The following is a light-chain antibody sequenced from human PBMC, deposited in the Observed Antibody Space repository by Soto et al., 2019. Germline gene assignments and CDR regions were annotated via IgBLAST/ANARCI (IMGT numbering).Light chain of an antibody. V-gene: IGLV1-40*01. J-gene: IGLJ2*01. CDR3: QSYGNSLSASI. CDR2: ADT. CDR1: GSNIGAGYD. Sequence: QLVLTQPPSMSGAPGQRVTISCSGSGSNIGAGYDVHWYQQFPGTAPKVLIYADTNRPSGVPDRFSGSKSGTSAFLAIAGLQAEDEADYYCQSYGNSLSASIFGGGTKVTVL.